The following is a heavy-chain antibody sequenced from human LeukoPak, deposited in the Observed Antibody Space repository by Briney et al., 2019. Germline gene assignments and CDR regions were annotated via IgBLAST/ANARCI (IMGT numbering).Heavy chain of an antibody. CDR1: GGSISGYY. CDR3: ARERPTVTTEVDS. CDR2: IYTSGST. Sequence: PSETLSLTCTVSGGSISGYYWSWIRQPAGKGLEWIGRIYTSGSTNYNPSLKSRLAISLDKSRNQFSLKLSSVTAADTAVYYCARERPTVTTEVDSWGRGILVTVSS. J-gene: IGHJ4*02. V-gene: IGHV4-4*07. D-gene: IGHD4-17*01.